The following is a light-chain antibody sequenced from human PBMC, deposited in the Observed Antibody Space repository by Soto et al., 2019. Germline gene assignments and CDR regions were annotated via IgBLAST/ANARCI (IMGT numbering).Light chain of an antibody. V-gene: IGKV3-20*01. CDR2: GAS. Sequence: EMVLTQSPGTLSLSPGERATLSFRASQSVSSSYLAWYQQKPGQAPRLLIYGASRRATGIPDRFSGSGAGTAFTLTVSRLEAGDFAVYYCQQYGSSPTFGGGTKVEI. CDR1: QSVSSSY. J-gene: IGKJ4*01. CDR3: QQYGSSPT.